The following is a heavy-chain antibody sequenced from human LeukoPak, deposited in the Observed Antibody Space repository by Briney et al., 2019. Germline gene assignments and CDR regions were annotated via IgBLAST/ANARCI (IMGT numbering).Heavy chain of an antibody. CDR1: GGSFSGYY. CDR2: INHSGST. D-gene: IGHD3-10*01. CDR3: ASGQYGSGSYYTP. V-gene: IGHV4-34*01. J-gene: IGHJ4*02. Sequence: PSETLSLTCAVYGGSFSGYYWSWIRQPPGKGLEWIGEINHSGSTNYNPSLKSRVTISVDTSKNQFSLKLSSVTAADTAVYCCASGQYGSGSYYTPWGQGTLVTVSS.